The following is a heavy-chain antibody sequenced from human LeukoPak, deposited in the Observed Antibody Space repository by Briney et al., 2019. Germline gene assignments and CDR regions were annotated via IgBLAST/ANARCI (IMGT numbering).Heavy chain of an antibody. CDR2: ISAYNGST. D-gene: IGHD2-15*01. CDR1: GYTLTSYG. J-gene: IGHJ4*02. V-gene: IGHV1-18*01. Sequence: ASVKVSCKASGYTLTSYGISWVRQAPAQGLEWMGWISAYNGSTNYAQKLQGRVTMTTDTSTSTAYMELRSLRSDDTAVYYCARDWTVGYCGGGSCYSPGYYWGQGTLVTVSS. CDR3: ARDWTVGYCGGGSCYSPGYY.